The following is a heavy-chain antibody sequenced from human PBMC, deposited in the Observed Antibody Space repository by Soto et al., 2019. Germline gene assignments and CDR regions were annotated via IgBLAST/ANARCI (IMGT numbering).Heavy chain of an antibody. CDR1: GGSFSGYQ. J-gene: IGHJ6*03. CDR3: ARGLILWFGELSRRGGYYYDVDV. V-gene: IGHV4-34*01. Sequence: QVQLQQWGAGLLKPSETLSLTCAVYGGSFSGYQWTWIRQTPGKGLEWIGEINDSGNINYNPSLTSRVTILVDTAKKQISLKLSSVTAADTAVYYCARGLILWFGELSRRGGYYYDVDVWGKGTTVTVSS. CDR2: INDSGNI. D-gene: IGHD3-10*01.